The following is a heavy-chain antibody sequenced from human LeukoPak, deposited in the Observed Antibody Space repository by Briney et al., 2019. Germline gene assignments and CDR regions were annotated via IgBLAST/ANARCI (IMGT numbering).Heavy chain of an antibody. CDR3: ARGRQDVNMILVVMAGVSYYLDV. Sequence: PSETLSLTCAVYGGSFSDYYWTWIRQTPGKGLEWIGEMSPSGSSNYNPSLTSRVTISVDTSKNQFSLKLRSVTAADTAVYYCARGRQDVNMILVVMAGVSYYLDVWSKGTTVTVS. J-gene: IGHJ6*03. V-gene: IGHV4-34*01. D-gene: IGHD3-22*01. CDR2: MSPSGSS. CDR1: GGSFSDYY.